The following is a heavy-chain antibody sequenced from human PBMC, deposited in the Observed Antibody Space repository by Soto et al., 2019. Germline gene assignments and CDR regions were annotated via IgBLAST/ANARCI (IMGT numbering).Heavy chain of an antibody. D-gene: IGHD6-19*01. V-gene: IGHV5-51*01. CDR2: VYPGDSDT. CDR1: GDSFISYW. Sequence: PGESLKISCKGSGDSFISYWIGWVRQMSGGGLEWMGLVYPGDSDTTYSPSFRGQVSISVDKSLNTAYLQWNTLKASDTATYYCARGLIVAGNTNAFDVWGQGTMVTVSS. CDR3: ARGLIVAGNTNAFDV. J-gene: IGHJ3*01.